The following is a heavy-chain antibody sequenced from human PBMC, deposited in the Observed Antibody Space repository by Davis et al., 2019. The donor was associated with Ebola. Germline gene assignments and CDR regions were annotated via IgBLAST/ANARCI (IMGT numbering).Heavy chain of an antibody. V-gene: IGHV3-11*01. CDR2: ISDTSRTI. CDR3: ARAAVSASKSWFDP. J-gene: IGHJ5*02. D-gene: IGHD2-2*01. CDR1: GFPFSDYY. Sequence: PGGSLCLSCAASGFPFSDYYMNWIRQAPGKGLELVSYISDTSRTIYYADSVKGRFTISRDNAKKSLFLQMNSLGAEDTAVYYCARAAVSASKSWFDPWGQGTLVTVSS.